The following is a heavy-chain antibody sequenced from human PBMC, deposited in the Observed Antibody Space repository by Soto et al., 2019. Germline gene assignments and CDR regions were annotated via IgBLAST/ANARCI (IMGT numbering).Heavy chain of an antibody. V-gene: IGHV3-30-3*01. CDR3: ARDSQGVVNHYFDS. D-gene: IGHD3-3*01. J-gene: IGHJ4*02. CDR2: ISYDGSNK. CDR1: GFTFSSYA. Sequence: QVQLVESWGGVVQPGMSLRLSCAASGFTFSSYAMHWVRQAPGKGLEWVAVISYDGSNKYYADPVKGRFTISSDNSKNTLYLQMNSLRAEDTAVYYCARDSQGVVNHYFDSWGQGTLVTVSS.